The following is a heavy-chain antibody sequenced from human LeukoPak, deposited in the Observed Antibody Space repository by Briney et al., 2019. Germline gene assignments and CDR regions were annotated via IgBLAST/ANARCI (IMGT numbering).Heavy chain of an antibody. D-gene: IGHD5-18*01. Sequence: ASVKVSCKTSGYTFSSYTITWVRQAPGQGLQWMEWINTNTGNPTYAQGFTGRYVFSLDTSVSTAYLQISGLTADDTAVYFCGRDPRLGIRGYTYGYIEYWGQGTLVTVSS. CDR2: INTNTGNP. J-gene: IGHJ4*02. CDR3: GRDPRLGIRGYTYGYIEY. CDR1: GYTFSSYT. V-gene: IGHV7-4-1*02.